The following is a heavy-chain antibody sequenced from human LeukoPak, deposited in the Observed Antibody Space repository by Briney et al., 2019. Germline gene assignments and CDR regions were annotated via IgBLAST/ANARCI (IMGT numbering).Heavy chain of an antibody. Sequence: GGSLRLSFAASGFTFSDYYMSWIRQAPGKGRGWVSYISSSGSTIYYADSVKGRFTISRDNAKNSLYLQMNSLRAEDTAVYYCARAQYSGSHSPFDYWGQGTLVTVSS. CDR3: ARAQYSGSHSPFDY. J-gene: IGHJ4*02. CDR1: GFTFSDYY. CDR2: ISSSGSTI. V-gene: IGHV3-11*04. D-gene: IGHD1-26*01.